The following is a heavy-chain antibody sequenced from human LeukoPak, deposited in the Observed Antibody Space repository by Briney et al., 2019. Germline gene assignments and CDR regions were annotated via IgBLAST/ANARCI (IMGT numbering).Heavy chain of an antibody. Sequence: GGSLRLSCAASGFTVSSDYMFWVRQAPGKGLEWVSIIFSSGYTYYADSVKDRFTISRVNSKNTLHLQMNSLRADDAAVYYCATQKSWGQGTLVAVSS. CDR3: ATQKS. J-gene: IGHJ5*02. CDR1: GFTVSSDY. V-gene: IGHV3-53*01. CDR2: IFSSGYT.